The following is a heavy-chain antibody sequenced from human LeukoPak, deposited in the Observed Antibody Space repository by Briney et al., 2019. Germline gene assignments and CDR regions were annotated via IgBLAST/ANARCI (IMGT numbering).Heavy chain of an antibody. CDR1: GGSISGYY. CDR3: ARRRERRRTDRFDYFDY. V-gene: IGHV4-59*08. J-gene: IGHJ4*02. CDR2: ISYSGST. Sequence: PPETLSLTCTVSGGSISGYYWSWIRHPPGKGLEWIGYISYSGSTNYNPSLKSRITISLDTSKNQFSLKLSSVTAADTAVYYCARRRERRRTDRFDYFDYWGQGALVAVSS. D-gene: IGHD1-26*01.